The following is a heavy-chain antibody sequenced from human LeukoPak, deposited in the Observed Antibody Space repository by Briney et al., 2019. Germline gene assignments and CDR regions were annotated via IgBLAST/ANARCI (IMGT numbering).Heavy chain of an antibody. CDR3: ARDHNWAFDY. CDR1: GFTFSSYS. V-gene: IGHV3-48*02. J-gene: IGHJ4*02. CDR2: INSDSSTI. Sequence: GGSLRLSCAASGFTFSSYSLNWVRQAPGKGLEWVPYINSDSSTIYYADSVKGRFTISRDNAKNSLYLQMNSLRDEDTAVYYCARDHNWAFDYWGQGPLVTVSS. D-gene: IGHD1-20*01.